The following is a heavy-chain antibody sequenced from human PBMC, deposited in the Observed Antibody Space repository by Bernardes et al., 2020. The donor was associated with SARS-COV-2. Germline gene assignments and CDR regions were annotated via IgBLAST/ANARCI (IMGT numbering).Heavy chain of an antibody. CDR3: ARLKATVVTFYYGMDV. D-gene: IGHD4-17*01. J-gene: IGHJ6*02. Sequence: ASVKVSCKASGYTFTGYYMHWVRQAPGQGLEWMGWINPNSGGTNYAQKLQGRVTMTTDTSTSTAYMELRSLRSDDTAVYYCARLKATVVTFYYGMDVWGQGTTVTVSS. CDR1: GYTFTGYY. V-gene: IGHV1-2*02. CDR2: INPNSGGT.